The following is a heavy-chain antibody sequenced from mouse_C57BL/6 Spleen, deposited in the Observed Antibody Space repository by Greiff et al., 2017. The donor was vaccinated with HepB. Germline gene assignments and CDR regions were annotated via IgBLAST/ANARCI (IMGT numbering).Heavy chain of an antibody. D-gene: IGHD1-1*01. J-gene: IGHJ2*01. CDR3: ARSHDLLPHFDY. Sequence: QVQLKESGAELARPGASVKMSCKASGYTFTSYTMHWVKQRPGQGLEWIGYINPSSGYTKYNQKFKDKATLTADKSSSTAYMQLSSLTSEDSAVYYCARSHDLLPHFDYWGQGTTLTVSS. V-gene: IGHV1-4*01. CDR1: GYTFTSYT. CDR2: INPSSGYT.